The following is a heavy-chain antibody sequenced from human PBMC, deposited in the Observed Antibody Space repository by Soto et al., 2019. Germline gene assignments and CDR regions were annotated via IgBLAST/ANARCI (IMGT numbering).Heavy chain of an antibody. Sequence: PSETLSLTCTVSGGSISSGNYYWSWIRQPPGKGLEWIGFISYSGTTHYSASLRSRVSISVDTSKNQFSLDLSSVTAADTAVYYCASQKLDVPAYFDYWGQGTLVT. V-gene: IGHV4-30-4*01. CDR3: ASQKLDVPAYFDY. CDR2: ISYSGTT. CDR1: GGSISSGNYY. D-gene: IGHD1-1*01. J-gene: IGHJ4*02.